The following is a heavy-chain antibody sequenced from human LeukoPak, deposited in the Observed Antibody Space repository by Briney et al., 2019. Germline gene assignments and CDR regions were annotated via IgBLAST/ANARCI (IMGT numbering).Heavy chain of an antibody. J-gene: IGHJ4*02. Sequence: GGSLRLSCAASGFTFSSHSMNWVRQPPGKGLEWLSYITSSGGTIYYADSVKGRFTMSRDNAKNSLYLQMNSLRAEDTAVYYCARVDYGYYNDNWGQGTLVTVSS. CDR2: ITSSGGTI. CDR1: GFTFSSHS. CDR3: ARVDYGYYNDN. V-gene: IGHV3-48*01. D-gene: IGHD4-17*01.